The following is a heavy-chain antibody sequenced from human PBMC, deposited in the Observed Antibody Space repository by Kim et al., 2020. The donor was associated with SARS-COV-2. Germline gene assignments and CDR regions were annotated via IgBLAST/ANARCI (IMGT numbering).Heavy chain of an antibody. CDR1: GYSFTSYW. V-gene: IGHV5-10-1*01. J-gene: IGHJ6*02. Sequence: GESLKISCKGSGYSFTSYWISWVRQMPGKGLEWMGRIDPSDSYTNYSPSFQGHVTISADKSISTAYLQWSSLKASDTAMYYCARQGDGGGDYYYYYGMDVWGQGTTVTVSS. D-gene: IGHD2-21*01. CDR3: ARQGDGGGDYYYYYGMDV. CDR2: IDPSDSYT.